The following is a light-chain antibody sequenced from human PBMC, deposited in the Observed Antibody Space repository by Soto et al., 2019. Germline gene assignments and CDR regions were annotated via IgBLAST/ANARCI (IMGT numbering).Light chain of an antibody. V-gene: IGKV3-20*01. CDR3: QQYGSSRWT. J-gene: IGKJ1*01. Sequence: EIGLTQSPDTLSLFPGERATLSCRASQSISSTYLAWYQQKPGQAPRALISAASNRATGTPDRFSGSGSGTDFTLTSSRLEPEDFAVYSCQQYGSSRWTFGQGTKVEVK. CDR2: AAS. CDR1: QSISSTY.